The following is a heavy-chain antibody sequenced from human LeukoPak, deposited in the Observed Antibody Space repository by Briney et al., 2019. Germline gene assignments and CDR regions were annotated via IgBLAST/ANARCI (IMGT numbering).Heavy chain of an antibody. CDR1: GYTFTSYA. CDR2: INTNTGNP. V-gene: IGHV7-4-1*02. Sequence: GASVKVSCKASGYTFTSYAMNWVRQAPGQGLEWMGWINTNTGNPTYAQGFTGRFVFSLDTSVSTAYLQISSLKAEDTAVYYCARDDCSGGSCYLFDYWGQGTLVTVSS. J-gene: IGHJ4*02. D-gene: IGHD2-15*01. CDR3: ARDDCSGGSCYLFDY.